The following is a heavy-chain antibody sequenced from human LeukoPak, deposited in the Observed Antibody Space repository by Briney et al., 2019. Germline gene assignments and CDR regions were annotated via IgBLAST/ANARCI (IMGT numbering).Heavy chain of an antibody. J-gene: IGHJ4*02. V-gene: IGHV3-49*03. CDR1: GFTFGDYL. CDR2: ISGGTT. Sequence: GGSLRLSCTASGFTFGDYLMSWFRQAPGRGLEWIGFISGGTTEYAAPVKGRFTISRDDSTSIAYLQMNSLTTEDTAVYCCSRGSGWLSVYWGQGTLVTVSS. D-gene: IGHD6-19*01. CDR3: SRGSGWLSVY.